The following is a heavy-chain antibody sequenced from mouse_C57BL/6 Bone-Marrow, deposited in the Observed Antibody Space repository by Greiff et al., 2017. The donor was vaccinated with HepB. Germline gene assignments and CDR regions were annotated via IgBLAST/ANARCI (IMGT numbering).Heavy chain of an antibody. J-gene: IGHJ3*01. CDR3: AREIYYDYGAY. D-gene: IGHD2-4*01. Sequence: VQLQQPGAELVRPGSSVKLSCKASGYTFTSYWMHWVKQRPIQGLEWIGNIDPSDSETHYNQKFKDKATLTVDKSSSTAYMQLSSLTSEDSAVYYCAREIYYDYGAYWGQGTLVTVSA. V-gene: IGHV1-52*01. CDR2: IDPSDSET. CDR1: GYTFTSYW.